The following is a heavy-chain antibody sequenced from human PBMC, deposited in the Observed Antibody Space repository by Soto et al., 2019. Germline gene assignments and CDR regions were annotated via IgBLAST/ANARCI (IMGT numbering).Heavy chain of an antibody. Sequence: SETLSLTCTVSGCSISPYYWSWIRQPPGKGLEWIGFIYHNGRTNYNPSLESRVTISVDTSNNQFSLKLSSVTAADTAVYYCARYYCINGVCHYFDYWGQGALVTVS. CDR3: ARYYCINGVCHYFDY. J-gene: IGHJ4*02. CDR2: IYHNGRT. CDR1: GCSISPYY. D-gene: IGHD2-8*01. V-gene: IGHV4-59*01.